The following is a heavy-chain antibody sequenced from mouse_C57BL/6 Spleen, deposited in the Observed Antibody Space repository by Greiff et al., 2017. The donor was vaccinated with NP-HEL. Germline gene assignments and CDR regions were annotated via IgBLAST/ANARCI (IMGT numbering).Heavy chain of an antibody. D-gene: IGHD4-1*01. CDR1: GYTFTSYW. V-gene: IGHV1-74*01. J-gene: IGHJ2*01. CDR3: AIETGTYYFDY. CDR2: IHPSDSDT. Sequence: QVQLQQPGAELVKPGASVKVSCKASGYTFTSYWMHWVKQRPGQGLECIGRIHPSDSDTNYNQKFKGKATLTVDKSSSTAYMQLSSLTSEDSAVYYCAIETGTYYFDYWGQGTTLTVSS.